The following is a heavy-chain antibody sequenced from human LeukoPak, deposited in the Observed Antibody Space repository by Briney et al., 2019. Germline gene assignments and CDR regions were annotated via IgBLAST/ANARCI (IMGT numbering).Heavy chain of an antibody. CDR3: AKVRYFGPSAFDI. D-gene: IGHD3-9*01. J-gene: IGHJ3*02. CDR1: GFTFRHYG. V-gene: IGHV3-30*18. CDR2: ISYDGSNK. Sequence: GGSLRLSCAASGFTFRHYGMHLVRQAPGKGLDWVAVISYDGSNKYYADSVKGRFTISRDNSKNTLYLQMNRLRAEDTAVYYCAKVRYFGPSAFDIWGQGTMVTVSS.